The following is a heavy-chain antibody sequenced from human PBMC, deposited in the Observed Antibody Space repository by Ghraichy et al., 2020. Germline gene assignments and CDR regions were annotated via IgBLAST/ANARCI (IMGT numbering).Heavy chain of an antibody. J-gene: IGHJ4*02. CDR1: GGSFSGYY. CDR2: INHSGST. Sequence: SQTLSLTCAVYGGSFSGYYWSWIRQPPGKGLEWIGEINHSGSTNYNPSLKSRVTISVDTSKNQFSLKLSSVTAADTAVYYCARLSSSWYSDWGQGTLVTVSS. CDR3: ARLSSSWYSD. D-gene: IGHD6-13*01. V-gene: IGHV4-34*01.